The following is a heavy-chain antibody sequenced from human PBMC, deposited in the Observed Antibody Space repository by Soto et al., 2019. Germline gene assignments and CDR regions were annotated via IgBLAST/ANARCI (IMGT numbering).Heavy chain of an antibody. J-gene: IGHJ4*02. CDR1: GFTFGTFT. Sequence: SLRLSCAASGFTFGTFTMSWVRQAPGKGLEWVSSIGTTSTYIYYADSVRGRFTISRDNAKNSLYLQMNSLRAEDTAVYFCARVRCSGGDCFYDYWGQGTLVTVSS. CDR3: ARVRCSGGDCFYDY. D-gene: IGHD2-21*02. CDR2: IGTTSTYI. V-gene: IGHV3-21*01.